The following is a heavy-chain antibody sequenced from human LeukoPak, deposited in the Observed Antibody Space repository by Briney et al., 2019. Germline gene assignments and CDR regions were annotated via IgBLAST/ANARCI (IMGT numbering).Heavy chain of an antibody. D-gene: IGHD5-24*01. Sequence: SETLSLTCAAYGGSFSGYYWSWIRQPPGKGLEWIGEINHSGSTNYNPSLKSRVTISVDTSKNQFSLKLSSVTAADTAVYYCARVGKRWLQLPYDYWGQGTLVTVSS. CDR2: INHSGST. J-gene: IGHJ4*02. CDR3: ARVGKRWLQLPYDY. CDR1: GGSFSGYY. V-gene: IGHV4-34*01.